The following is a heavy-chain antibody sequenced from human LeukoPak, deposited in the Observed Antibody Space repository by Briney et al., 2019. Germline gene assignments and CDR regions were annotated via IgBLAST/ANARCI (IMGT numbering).Heavy chain of an antibody. CDR3: ARDRDTSDGFDY. CDR2: IYTSGST. D-gene: IGHD5-24*01. V-gene: IGHV4-4*07. J-gene: IGHJ4*02. CDR1: GGSFSGYY. Sequence: ASETLSLTCAVYGGSFSGYYWSWIRQPAGKGLEWIGRIYTSGSTNYNPSLKSRVTISVDTSKNQFSLKLSSVTAADTAVYYCARDRDTSDGFDYWGQGTLVTVSS.